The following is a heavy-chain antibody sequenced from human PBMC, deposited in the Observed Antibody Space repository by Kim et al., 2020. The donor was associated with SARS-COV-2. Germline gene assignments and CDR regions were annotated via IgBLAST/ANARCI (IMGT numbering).Heavy chain of an antibody. J-gene: IGHJ4*02. V-gene: IGHV3-23*01. Sequence: DPVKGRFTISRDNSRNTLYLQMNSLRAEDTAVYYCARDQVVTAIQGRDGDWGQGTLGTVSS. D-gene: IGHD2-21*02. CDR3: ARDQVVTAIQGRDGD.